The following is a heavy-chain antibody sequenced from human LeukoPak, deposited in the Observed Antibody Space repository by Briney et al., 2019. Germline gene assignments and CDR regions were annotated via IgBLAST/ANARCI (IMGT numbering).Heavy chain of an antibody. J-gene: IGHJ1*01. CDR2: IYHSGST. Sequence: SQTLSLTCAVSGGSISSGGYSWSWIRQPPGTGLEWIGYIYHSGSTYYNPSLKSRVTISVDRSKNQFSLKLSSVTAADTAVYYWGRGGAARLHSQIWGRGRLFTVS. CDR1: GGSISSGGYS. V-gene: IGHV4-30-2*01. CDR3: GRGGAARLHSQI. D-gene: IGHD6-6*01.